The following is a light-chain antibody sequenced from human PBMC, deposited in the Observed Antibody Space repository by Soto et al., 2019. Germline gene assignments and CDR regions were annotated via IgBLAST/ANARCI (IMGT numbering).Light chain of an antibody. J-gene: IGKJ1*01. CDR1: QSVGSH. V-gene: IGKV3-15*01. CDR2: DAS. Sequence: EIVMTQSPATLSVSPGERATLSCRASQSVGSHLAWYQQKPGQAPRLLIYDASTRATGIPARFSGSGSGTEFTLTISSLQSEDCAVYYCQQYYNWPPWTFGQGTKVDIK. CDR3: QQYYNWPPWT.